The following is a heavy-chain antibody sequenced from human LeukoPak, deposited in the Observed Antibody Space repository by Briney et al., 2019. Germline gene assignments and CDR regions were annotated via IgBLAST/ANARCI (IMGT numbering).Heavy chain of an antibody. D-gene: IGHD6-13*01. Sequence: TSETLSLTCTVSGGSISSYYWSWIRQPPGKGLEWIGYIYYSGSTNYNPSLKSRVTISVDTSKNQFSLKLSSVTAADTAVYYCARGAPAGYLDYWGQGTLVTVSS. CDR2: IYYSGST. CDR3: ARGAPAGYLDY. CDR1: GGSISSYY. J-gene: IGHJ4*02. V-gene: IGHV4-59*01.